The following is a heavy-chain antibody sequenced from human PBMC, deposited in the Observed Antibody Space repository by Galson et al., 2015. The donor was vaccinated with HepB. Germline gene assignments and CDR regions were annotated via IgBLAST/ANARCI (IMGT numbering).Heavy chain of an antibody. Sequence: LSLTCNVSGGSMSDYFWTWIRLPPGKGPEWIGYIDYSGITDFNPSFRGRVTISIDTSQNQFSLTLTSVTASDTAMYFCARGRHMRDAGTYASPFDHWSQGTLVTVSS. J-gene: IGHJ4*02. D-gene: IGHD3-16*01. V-gene: IGHV4-59*12. CDR2: IDYSGIT. CDR1: GGSMSDYF. CDR3: ARGRHMRDAGTYASPFDH.